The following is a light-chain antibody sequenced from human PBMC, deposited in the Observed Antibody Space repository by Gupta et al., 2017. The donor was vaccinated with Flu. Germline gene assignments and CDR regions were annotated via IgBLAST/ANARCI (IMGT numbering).Light chain of an antibody. V-gene: IGLV2-14*01. Sequence: GEAPKLLLYEVTKRPSGVSDRFSGSKSDNTASLTISGLQAEDEATYHCSSYTSSATRWVFGGGTTVTVL. CDR2: EVT. J-gene: IGLJ3*02. CDR3: SSYTSSATRWV.